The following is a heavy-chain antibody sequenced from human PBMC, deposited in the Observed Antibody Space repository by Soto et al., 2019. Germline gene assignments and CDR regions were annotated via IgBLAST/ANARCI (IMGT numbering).Heavy chain of an antibody. J-gene: IGHJ4*02. CDR1: GFTFGDYS. V-gene: IGHV3-49*01. CDR2: IRGKANCETT. D-gene: IGHD1-1*01. CDR3: TRDFAYYWNDYGPLDY. Sequence: GGPLRLSCTASGFTFGDYSMSWFRQAPEKRQEWKGFIRGKANCETTEYTASVKDRFTIYRNASKKNTYLQLNNLKKEDKGDNFCTRDFAYYWNDYGPLDYWGQGTLVTVS.